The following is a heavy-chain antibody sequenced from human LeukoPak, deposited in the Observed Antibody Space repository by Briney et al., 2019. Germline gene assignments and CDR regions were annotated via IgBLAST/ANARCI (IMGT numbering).Heavy chain of an antibody. CDR3: AREVYSSGWSSFDY. CDR1: EFIFSNFA. Sequence: PGGSLRLSCVASEFIFSNFAMSWVRQAPGKGLVWVSRINSDGSSTIHADSVKGRFTISRDNAKNTLYLQMNSLRAEDTAVYYCAREVYSSGWSSFDYWGQGTLVTVSS. V-gene: IGHV3-74*01. CDR2: INSDGSST. J-gene: IGHJ4*02. D-gene: IGHD6-19*01.